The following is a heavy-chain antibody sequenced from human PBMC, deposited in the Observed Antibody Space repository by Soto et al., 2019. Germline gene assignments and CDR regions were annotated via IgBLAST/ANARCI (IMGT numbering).Heavy chain of an antibody. CDR1: GFTFSDYY. D-gene: IGHD3-10*02. CDR3: ARGPQADYYVQVYGMDV. CDR2: ISSSSSYT. J-gene: IGHJ6*02. V-gene: IGHV3-11*06. Sequence: PGGSLRLSCAASGFTFSDYYMSWIRQAPGKGLEWVSYISSSSSYTNYADSVKGRFTISRDNAKNSLYLQMNSLRAEDTAVYYCARGPQADYYVQVYGMDVWGQGTTVTVSS.